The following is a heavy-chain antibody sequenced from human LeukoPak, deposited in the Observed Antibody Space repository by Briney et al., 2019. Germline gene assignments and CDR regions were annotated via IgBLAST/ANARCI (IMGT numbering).Heavy chain of an antibody. D-gene: IGHD3-22*01. V-gene: IGHV4-59*08. Sequence: PSETLSLTCTVSGGSISSYYWSWIRQPPGKGLEWIGYIYYSGSTNYNPSLKSRVTISVDTSKNQFSLKLSSVTAADTAVYYCARHVPDLYYYDSSGHDAFDIWGQGTMVTVSS. CDR2: IYYSGST. CDR3: ARHVPDLYYYDSSGHDAFDI. J-gene: IGHJ3*02. CDR1: GGSISSYY.